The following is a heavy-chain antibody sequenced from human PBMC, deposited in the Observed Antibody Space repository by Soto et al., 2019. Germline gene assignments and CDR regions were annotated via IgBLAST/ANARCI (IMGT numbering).Heavy chain of an antibody. CDR1: GFTFSNFP. V-gene: IGHV3-30-3*01. CDR3: ARTTVVSGTPDFDY. J-gene: IGHJ4*02. D-gene: IGHD4-4*01. Sequence: QVQLVESGGGVVQPGRSLRLYCAASGFTFSNFPMHWVRQAPGKGLEWVAVISYGGINNYYADFVKGRFTISRDDSKNTVYLQMNGLRPEDTAVHFCARTTVVSGTPDFDYWGQGTLVTVSS. CDR2: ISYGGINN.